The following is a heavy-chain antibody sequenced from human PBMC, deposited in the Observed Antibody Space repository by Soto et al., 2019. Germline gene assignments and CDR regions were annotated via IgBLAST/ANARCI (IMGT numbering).Heavy chain of an antibody. Sequence: PGGSLRLSCSASGFTINTYTMGWVRLAPGKGLEWVATVFSGGVSTDYADSVTGRFTVFRDDSRNILYLQMNSLRGDDTAIYYCSRDRLPDGIWTFDYWGRRTLVTVSS. CDR2: VFSGGVST. CDR1: GFTINTYT. V-gene: IGHV3-23*01. J-gene: IGHJ4*02. CDR3: SRDRLPDGIWTFDY. D-gene: IGHD2-15*01.